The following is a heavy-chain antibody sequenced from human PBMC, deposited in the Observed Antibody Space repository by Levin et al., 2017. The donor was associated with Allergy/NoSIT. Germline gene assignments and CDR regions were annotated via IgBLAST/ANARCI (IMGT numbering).Heavy chain of an antibody. V-gene: IGHV4-39*02. J-gene: IGHJ4*02. CDR2: IYYSGRT. CDR1: GGSISSRSYY. Sequence: SETLSLTCTVSGGSISSRSYYWGWIRQSPGKGLEWIGNIYYSGRTYYNPSLKSRITMSVDTSEDQFSLKLSSVTAADTAVYYCTRDGYSYGRGVSYIEYWGRGTLVTVSS. D-gene: IGHD5-18*01. CDR3: TRDGYSYGRGVSYIEY.